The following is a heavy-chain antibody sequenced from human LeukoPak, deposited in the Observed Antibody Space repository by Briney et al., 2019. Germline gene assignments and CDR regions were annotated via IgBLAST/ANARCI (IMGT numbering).Heavy chain of an antibody. V-gene: IGHV1-2*02. J-gene: IGHJ4*02. CDR2: INPNSGGT. CDR1: GYTFTSYG. Sequence: ASVKVSCKTSGYTFTSYGISWVRQAPGQGLEWMGWINPNSGGTNYAQKFQGRVTMTRDTSISTAYMELSRLRSDDTAVYYCASTLAAAGWGGVDYWGQGTLVTVSS. D-gene: IGHD6-13*01. CDR3: ASTLAAAGWGGVDY.